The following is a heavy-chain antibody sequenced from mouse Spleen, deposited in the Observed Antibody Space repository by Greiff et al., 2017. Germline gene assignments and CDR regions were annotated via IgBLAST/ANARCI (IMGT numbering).Heavy chain of an antibody. CDR2: ISYDGSN. D-gene: IGHD2-14*01. CDR3: AREDYRSYFDY. Sequence: VQLKESGPGLVKPSQSLSLTCSVTGYSITSGYYWNWIRQFPGNKLEWMGYISYDGSNNYNPSLKNRISITRDTSKNQFFLKLNSVTTEDTATYYCAREDYRSYFDYWGQGTTLTVSS. CDR1: GYSITSGYY. V-gene: IGHV3-6*01. J-gene: IGHJ2*01.